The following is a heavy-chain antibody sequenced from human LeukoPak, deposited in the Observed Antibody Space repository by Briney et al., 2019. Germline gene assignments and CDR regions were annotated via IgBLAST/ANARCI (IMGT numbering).Heavy chain of an antibody. Sequence: GASVKVSCKASGYTFTAYYMHWVRQAPGQGLEWMGWINPNSGGTNYAQKFQGRVTMTRDTSISTAYMELSRLRSDDTAVYYCARSDEYCSGGSCYQKPLDYWGQGTLVTVSS. CDR2: INPNSGGT. CDR3: ARSDEYCSGGSCYQKPLDY. CDR1: GYTFTAYY. D-gene: IGHD2-15*01. J-gene: IGHJ4*02. V-gene: IGHV1-2*02.